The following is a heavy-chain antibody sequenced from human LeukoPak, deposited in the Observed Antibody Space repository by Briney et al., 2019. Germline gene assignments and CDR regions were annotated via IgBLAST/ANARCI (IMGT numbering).Heavy chain of an antibody. V-gene: IGHV3-73*01. J-gene: IGHJ6*03. D-gene: IGHD3-22*01. CDR1: GFTFSGSA. CDR2: IRSRANSYAT. Sequence: GGSLRLSCAASGFTFSGSAMHWVRQASGKGLEWVGRIRSRANSYATAYAASVKGRFTISRDDSKNTLYLQMNSLKTEDTAVYYCTKYDSSGYYYGGYYYYYYMDVWGKGTTVTVSS. CDR3: TKYDSSGYYYGGYYYYYYMDV.